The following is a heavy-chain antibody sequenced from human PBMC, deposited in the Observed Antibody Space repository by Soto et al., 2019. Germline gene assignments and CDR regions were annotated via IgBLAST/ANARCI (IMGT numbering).Heavy chain of an antibody. V-gene: IGHV3-21*01. CDR1: GFTFSSYS. J-gene: IGHJ6*02. D-gene: IGHD6-13*01. Sequence: PGGSLRLSCAASGFTFSSYSMNWVRQAPGKGLEWVSSISSSSSYIYYADSVKGRFTISRDNAKNSLYLQMNSLRAEDTAVYYCARARYGYSSSWYVDYYYYGMDVWGQGTTVTVSS. CDR3: ARARYGYSSSWYVDYYYYGMDV. CDR2: ISSSSSYI.